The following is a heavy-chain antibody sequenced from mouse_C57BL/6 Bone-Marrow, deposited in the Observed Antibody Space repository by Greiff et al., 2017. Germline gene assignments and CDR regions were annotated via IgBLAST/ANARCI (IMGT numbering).Heavy chain of an antibody. V-gene: IGHV5-6*01. CDR3: AKRGMVKGYFDY. Sequence: EVKVVESGGDLVKPGGSLKLSCAASGFTFSSYGMSWVRQTPDKRLEWVATISSGGGYTYYPDSVKGRFTISRDNAKNTLYLQMSSLKSEDTAIYYGAKRGMVKGYFDYWGQGTTLTVSS. CDR1: GFTFSSYG. CDR2: ISSGGGYT. J-gene: IGHJ2*01. D-gene: IGHD2-2*01.